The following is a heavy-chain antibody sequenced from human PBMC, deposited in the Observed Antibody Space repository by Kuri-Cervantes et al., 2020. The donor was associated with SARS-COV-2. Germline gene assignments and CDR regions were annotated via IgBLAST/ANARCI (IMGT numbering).Heavy chain of an antibody. CDR3: TTDLESDDSSGFDY. CDR2: VYYSGST. Sequence: SETLSLTCTVSGGSISSGGYYWSWIRQHPGKGLEWIGYVYYSGSTYYNPSLKSRVTISVDTSKNQFSLKLSSVTAADTAVYYCTTDLESDDSSGFDYWGQGTLVTVSS. D-gene: IGHD3-22*01. J-gene: IGHJ4*02. V-gene: IGHV4-31*03. CDR1: GGSISSGGYY.